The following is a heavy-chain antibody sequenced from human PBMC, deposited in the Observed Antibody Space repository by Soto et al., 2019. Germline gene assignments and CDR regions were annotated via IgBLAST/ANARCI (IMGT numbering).Heavy chain of an antibody. CDR2: ISKDGSSK. D-gene: IGHD3-10*01. CDR1: GFIFSRYA. J-gene: IGHJ4*02. Sequence: QPGGSLRLSCAASGFIFSRYAIHWVRQAPGKGLEWLAVISKDGSSKYYLDSVKGRFTISRDNSKNTVHLEMNSLRDEDTALYYCARSRSGAVADSFDFWGQGTLVTVSS. V-gene: IGHV3-30*04. CDR3: ARSRSGAVADSFDF.